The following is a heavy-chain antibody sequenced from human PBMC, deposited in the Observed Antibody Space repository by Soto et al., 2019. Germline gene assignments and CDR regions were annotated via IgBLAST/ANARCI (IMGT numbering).Heavy chain of an antibody. CDR3: AKVSGSRYFYGEFDY. J-gene: IGHJ4*02. CDR2: ISASGSST. D-gene: IGHD3-22*01. Sequence: PGGSLRLSCAASGFTFSSYSMNWVRQAPGKGLEWVSAISASGSSTYYADSVKGRFTISRDSSKNTLYLQMNSLRAEDTAIYYCAKVSGSRYFYGEFDYWGQGTLVTVSS. V-gene: IGHV3-23*01. CDR1: GFTFSSYS.